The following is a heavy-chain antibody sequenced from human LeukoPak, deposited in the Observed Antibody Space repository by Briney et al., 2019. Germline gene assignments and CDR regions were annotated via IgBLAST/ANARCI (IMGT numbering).Heavy chain of an antibody. CDR3: ARGKEVTMIPRSAFDI. CDR2: IIPIFGTA. V-gene: IGHV1-69*05. CDR1: GGTFGSYA. D-gene: IGHD3-22*01. Sequence: SVKVSCKASGGTFGSYAISWVRQAPGQGLEWMGGIIPIFGTANYAQKFQGRVTITTDESTSTAYMELSSLRSEDTAVSYCARGKEVTMIPRSAFDIWGQGTMVTVSS. J-gene: IGHJ3*02.